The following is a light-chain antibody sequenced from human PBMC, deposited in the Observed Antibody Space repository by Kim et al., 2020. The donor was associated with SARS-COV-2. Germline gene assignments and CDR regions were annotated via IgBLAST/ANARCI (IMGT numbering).Light chain of an antibody. J-gene: IGLJ2*01. CDR1: ILAKKY. CDR2: KDS. Sequence: VSPGQTARITCSGDILAKKYARWFQQKPGQAPVLVIYKDSERPSGIPERFSGSSSGTTVTLTISGAQVEDEADYYCYSAADNNVVFGGGTQLTVL. CDR3: YSAADNNVV. V-gene: IGLV3-27*01.